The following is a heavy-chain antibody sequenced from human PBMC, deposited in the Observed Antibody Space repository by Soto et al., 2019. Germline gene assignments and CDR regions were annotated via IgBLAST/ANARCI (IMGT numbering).Heavy chain of an antibody. D-gene: IGHD3-10*01. CDR3: AKDTYFYGSGSWDAFEI. CDR2: ISGSGGSP. CDR1: GFTFSSYA. Sequence: EVQLLESGGGLVQPGGSLRLSCAASGFTFSSYAMSWVRQAPGKGLEWVSAISGSGGSPYYADSVKGRFTISRDNSKNTLYLQMNSLRADYTAVYYCAKDTYFYGSGSWDAFEIWGQGTMVAVSS. J-gene: IGHJ3*02. V-gene: IGHV3-23*01.